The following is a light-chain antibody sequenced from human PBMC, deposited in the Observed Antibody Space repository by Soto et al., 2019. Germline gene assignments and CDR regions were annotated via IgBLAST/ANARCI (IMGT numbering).Light chain of an antibody. CDR1: QSVSSN. CDR2: GAS. V-gene: IGKV3-15*01. J-gene: IGKJ1*01. Sequence: EIVLTPSPATLFVSQGERATLSCRASQSVSSNLAWYQQKPGQPPRLPIYGASTRATGIPARFSGSGSGTEFTLTISSLQSEDFAVYYCQQYNNWPRTFGQGTKVDIK. CDR3: QQYNNWPRT.